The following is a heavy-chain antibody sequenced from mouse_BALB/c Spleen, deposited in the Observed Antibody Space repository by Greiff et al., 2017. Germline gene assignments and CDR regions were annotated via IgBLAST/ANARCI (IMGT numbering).Heavy chain of an antibody. V-gene: IGHV5-6-4*01. CDR1: GFTFSSYT. Sequence: EVKLVESGGGLVKPGGSLKLSCAASGFTFSSYTMSWVRQTPEKRLEWVATISSGGSYTYYPDSVKGRFTISRDNAKNTLYLQMSSLKSEDTAMHYCTRGDYYGSTAWFAYWGQGTLVTVSA. CDR2: ISSGGSYT. CDR3: TRGDYYGSTAWFAY. D-gene: IGHD1-1*01. J-gene: IGHJ3*01.